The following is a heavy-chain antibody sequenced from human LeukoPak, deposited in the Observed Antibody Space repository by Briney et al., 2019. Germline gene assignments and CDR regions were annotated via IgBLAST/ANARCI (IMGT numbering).Heavy chain of an antibody. CDR2: IRTTAT. J-gene: IGHJ4*02. CDR1: GFTFRNAW. D-gene: IGHD2-21*01. V-gene: IGHV3-15*01. CDR3: TTDYDDSGGDGDFDY. Sequence: GGSLRLSCAASGFTFRNAWMSWVRQTPGMGLEWVGRIRTTATSYATPVKGRFIISRDDSKNMLFLQMNSLKTEDTAVYYCTTDYDDSGGDGDFDYWGQGTLVTVSS.